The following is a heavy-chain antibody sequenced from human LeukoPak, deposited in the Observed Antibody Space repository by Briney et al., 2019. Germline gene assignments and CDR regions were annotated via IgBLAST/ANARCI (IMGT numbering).Heavy chain of an antibody. D-gene: IGHD3-10*01. Sequence: GGSLRLYCAASGFTFSSYAMHWVRQAPGKGLEYVSAISSNGGSTYYANSVKGRFTISRDNSKNTLYLQMGSLRAEDMAVYYCAREGGSGSYWFDYWGQGTLVTVSS. J-gene: IGHJ4*02. CDR1: GFTFSSYA. CDR2: ISSNGGST. CDR3: AREGGSGSYWFDY. V-gene: IGHV3-64*01.